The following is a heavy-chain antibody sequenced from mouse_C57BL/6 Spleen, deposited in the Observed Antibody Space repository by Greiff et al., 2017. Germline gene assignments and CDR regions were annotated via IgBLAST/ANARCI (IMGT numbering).Heavy chain of an antibody. V-gene: IGHV1-53*01. Sequence: QVQLQQSGTELVKPGASVKLSCKASGYTFTSYWMHWVKQRPGQGLEWIGNINPSNGGTNYNEKFKSKATLTVDKSSSTAYMQLSSLTSEDSAVYYCARSKTGWYYFDYWGQGTTLTVSS. J-gene: IGHJ2*01. CDR2: INPSNGGT. CDR3: ARSKTGWYYFDY. D-gene: IGHD3-3*01. CDR1: GYTFTSYW.